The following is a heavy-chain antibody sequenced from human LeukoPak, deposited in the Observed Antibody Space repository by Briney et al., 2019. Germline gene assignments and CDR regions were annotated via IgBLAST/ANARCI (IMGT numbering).Heavy chain of an antibody. D-gene: IGHD1-26*01. CDR2: INPNSGGT. Sequence: ASVKVSCKASGYTFTGYYMHWVRQAPGQGLEWMGWINPNSGGTNYAQKFQGWVTMTRDTSISTAYMELSRLRSDDTAVYYCARDLGVGANAFDIWGQGTMVTVPS. V-gene: IGHV1-2*04. CDR3: ARDLGVGANAFDI. CDR1: GYTFTGYY. J-gene: IGHJ3*02.